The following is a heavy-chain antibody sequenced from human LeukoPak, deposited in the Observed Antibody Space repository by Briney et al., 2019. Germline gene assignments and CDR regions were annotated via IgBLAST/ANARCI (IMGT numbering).Heavy chain of an antibody. CDR2: IDPSDSYT. V-gene: IGHV5-10-1*01. J-gene: IGHJ4*02. Sequence: GESLKISCKGSGYSFTSYWISWVRQMPGKGLEWMGRIDPSDSYTNYSPSFQGHVTISADKSISTAYLQWSSPKASDTAMYYCARHLHMGDDPFDYWGQGTLVTVSS. CDR1: GYSFTSYW. D-gene: IGHD2-21*02. CDR3: ARHLHMGDDPFDY.